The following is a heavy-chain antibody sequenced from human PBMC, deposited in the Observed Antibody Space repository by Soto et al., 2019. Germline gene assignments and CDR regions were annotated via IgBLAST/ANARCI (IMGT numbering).Heavy chain of an antibody. J-gene: IGHJ1*01. CDR2: IIPKLGSA. V-gene: IGHV1-69*13. D-gene: IGHD2-21*01. CDR1: GGGNLRDYG. Sequence: SVKVSCKASGGGNLRDYGTTWGRRAPGQGLEWMGGIIPKLGSANYAQNFQGRVTITADESTNTVYMELRSLRPDDTAAYYCLQGGAGTIIYALSGPEAPPISVQ. CDR3: LQGGAGTIIYALSGPEAPPISVQ.